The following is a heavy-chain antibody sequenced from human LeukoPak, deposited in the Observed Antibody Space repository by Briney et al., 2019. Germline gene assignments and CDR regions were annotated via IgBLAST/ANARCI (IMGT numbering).Heavy chain of an antibody. CDR2: IRSKANSYAT. D-gene: IGHD6-25*01. CDR1: GFTFSGSA. Sequence: GGSLRLPCAAPGFTFSGSAMNWVRQASGKGLNWVGRIRSKANSYATAYAASVKGRFTISRDDSKNTAYLQMNSLKTEDTAVYYCTRGSGNNWFDPWGQGTLVTVSS. V-gene: IGHV3-73*01. J-gene: IGHJ5*02. CDR3: TRGSGNNWFDP.